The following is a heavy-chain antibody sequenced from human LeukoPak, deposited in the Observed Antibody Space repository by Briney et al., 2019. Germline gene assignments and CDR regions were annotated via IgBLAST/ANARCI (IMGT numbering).Heavy chain of an antibody. Sequence: GGSLRLSCAASGFTFSSYSMNWVRQAPGKGLEWVGRIKSKTDGGTTDYAAPVKGRFTISRDDSKNTLYLQMNSLKTEDTAVYYCTTAGRFEWLHYYYYYYMDVWGKGTTVTVSS. CDR1: GFTFSSYS. J-gene: IGHJ6*03. CDR2: IKSKTDGGTT. V-gene: IGHV3-15*01. CDR3: TTAGRFEWLHYYYYYYMDV. D-gene: IGHD3-9*01.